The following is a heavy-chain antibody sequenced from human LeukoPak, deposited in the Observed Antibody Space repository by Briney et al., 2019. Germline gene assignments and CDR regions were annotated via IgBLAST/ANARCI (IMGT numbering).Heavy chain of an antibody. J-gene: IGHJ4*02. Sequence: SGTLSLTCTVSGGSIRSYFWSWIRQPPGQGLEWIGNIYDRGSTKYNPSLKSRVTISVDTSKNQFSLKLSSVTAADTAMYFCARRVAGTFSFDYWGQGTLVTVSS. V-gene: IGHV4-59*08. CDR1: GGSIRSYF. CDR2: IYDRGST. D-gene: IGHD6-19*01. CDR3: ARRVAGTFSFDY.